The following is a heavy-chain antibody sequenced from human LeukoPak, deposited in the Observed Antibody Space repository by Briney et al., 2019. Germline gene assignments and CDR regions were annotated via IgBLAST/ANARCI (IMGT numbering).Heavy chain of an antibody. CDR3: ARTPYDFWSASYSYYFDY. CDR1: GFTFSSYN. Sequence: GGSLRVSCAASGFTFSSYNMNWVRQAPGKGLEWVSATSSSDDGKYYSDSVRGRFTICRDNSKNSLYLQMNSLRAEDTAVFYCARTPYDFWSASYSYYFDYWGQGTLVTVSS. J-gene: IGHJ4*02. CDR2: TSSSDDGK. V-gene: IGHV3-23*01. D-gene: IGHD3-3*01.